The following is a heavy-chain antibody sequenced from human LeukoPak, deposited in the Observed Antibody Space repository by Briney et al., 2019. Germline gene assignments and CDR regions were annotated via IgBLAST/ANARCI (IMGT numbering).Heavy chain of an antibody. CDR3: ASTLRGVVIAIPFGY. CDR2: IYHSGST. CDR1: GGSISSYY. D-gene: IGHD2-21*01. J-gene: IGHJ4*02. Sequence: SETLSLTCTVSGGSISSYYWSWIRQPPGKGLEWIGYIYHSGSTYYNPSLKSRVTISVDRSKNQFSLKLSSVTAADTAVYYCASTLRGVVIAIPFGYWGQGTLVTVSS. V-gene: IGHV4-59*12.